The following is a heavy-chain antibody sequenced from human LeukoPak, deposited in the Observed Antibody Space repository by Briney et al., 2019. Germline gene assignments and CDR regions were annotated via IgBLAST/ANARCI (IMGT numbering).Heavy chain of an antibody. CDR1: GYTLTDLS. Sequence: VKLSSKVSGYTLTDLSMHGVRQAPGKGLEWMGGFDPEDGETFYAQKFQGRVTMTEDTSTDTAYMELSSLRSEDTAVYYCATAPKYSSGWFYFDYWGQGTLVTVSS. J-gene: IGHJ4*02. D-gene: IGHD6-19*01. V-gene: IGHV1-24*01. CDR3: ATAPKYSSGWFYFDY. CDR2: FDPEDGET.